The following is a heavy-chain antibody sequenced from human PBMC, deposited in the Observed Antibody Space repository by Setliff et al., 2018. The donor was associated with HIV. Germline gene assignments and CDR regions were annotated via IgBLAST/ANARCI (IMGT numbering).Heavy chain of an antibody. D-gene: IGHD1-26*01. CDR3: ARHRDGGTYPLDY. V-gene: IGHV4-59*08. CDR1: GGSITGYY. CDR2: IYYSGNT. J-gene: IGHJ4*02. Sequence: PSETLSLTCTVSGGSITGYYWSWIRQPPGKGLEWIGWIYYSGNTRYNPSLKSRVTISLDTSKNRFSLQLTSVTAADTAVCYCARHRDGGTYPLDYWGQGTLVTVSS.